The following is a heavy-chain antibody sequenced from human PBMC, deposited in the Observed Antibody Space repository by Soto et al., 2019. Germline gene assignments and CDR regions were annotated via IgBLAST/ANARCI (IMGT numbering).Heavy chain of an antibody. Sequence: SQTLSLTCAISGDSVSSNSAAWNWIRQSPSRGLEWLGRTYYRSKWYNDYAVSVKSRITINPDTSKNQFSLQLNSVTPEDTAVCFCARDLPRYSSGWYYYYYGMDVWGQGTTVTVSS. CDR2: TYYRSKWYN. V-gene: IGHV6-1*01. CDR3: ARDLPRYSSGWYYYYYGMDV. J-gene: IGHJ6*02. D-gene: IGHD6-19*01. CDR1: GDSVSSNSAA.